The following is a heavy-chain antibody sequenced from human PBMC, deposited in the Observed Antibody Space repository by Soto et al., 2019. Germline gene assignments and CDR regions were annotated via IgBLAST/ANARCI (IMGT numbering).Heavy chain of an antibody. Sequence: GGSLRLSCTASGFTFSTYSMNWVRQAPGKGLEWVSSITSSSSYIYYADSVRGRFTISRDNAKNSLYLQMNSLRAEDTAVYYCARDSSSDVWGKGTTVTVSS. CDR2: ITSSSSYI. V-gene: IGHV3-21*01. J-gene: IGHJ6*04. CDR3: ARDSSSDV. CDR1: GFTFSTYS.